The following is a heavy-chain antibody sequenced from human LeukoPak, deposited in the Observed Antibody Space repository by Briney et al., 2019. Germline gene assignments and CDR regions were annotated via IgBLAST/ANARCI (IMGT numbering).Heavy chain of an antibody. CDR1: GFAVSTKY. V-gene: IGHV3-66*01. Sequence: GGSLRLSCAASGFAVSTKYMTWVRQAPGKGLECVSLMYSDANTYYADSVKGRFTISRDNSRNTLYLQMNSLRAEDTAVYYCATSGGVYSRDAFDVWGQGAMVTVSS. D-gene: IGHD5/OR15-5a*01. CDR2: MYSDANT. CDR3: ATSGGVYSRDAFDV. J-gene: IGHJ3*01.